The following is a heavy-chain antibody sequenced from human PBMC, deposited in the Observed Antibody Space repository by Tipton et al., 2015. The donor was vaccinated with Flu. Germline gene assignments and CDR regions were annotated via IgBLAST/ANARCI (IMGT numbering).Heavy chain of an antibody. CDR1: GDSISSPSYS. CDR2: IHISGST. V-gene: IGHV4-61*02. J-gene: IGHJ4*02. D-gene: IGHD5-24*01. CDR3: ARAGRDGYNHPFNY. Sequence: TLSLTCSVSGDSISSPSYSWSWIRQSAGKGLEWIGRIHISGSTDLNPSLKSRVTISVAASKEQFSLKLNSVTAADTAVYYCARAGRDGYNHPFNYWGQGILVTVSS.